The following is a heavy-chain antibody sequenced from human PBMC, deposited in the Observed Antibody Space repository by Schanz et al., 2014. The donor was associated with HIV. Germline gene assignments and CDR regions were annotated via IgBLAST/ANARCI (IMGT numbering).Heavy chain of an antibody. J-gene: IGHJ6*02. Sequence: QVQLVQSGAEVKKPGSSVKVSCKASGGSFSSYAINWVRQAPGQGLEWMGWMNPNSGNTGYAQKFQGRVTMTRNTSISTAYMELSSLRSEDTAVYFCARAAFSSEYYYGMDVWGQGTTVTVSS. CDR3: ARAAFSSEYYYGMDV. V-gene: IGHV1-8*02. CDR1: GGSFSSYA. D-gene: IGHD3-3*02. CDR2: MNPNSGNT.